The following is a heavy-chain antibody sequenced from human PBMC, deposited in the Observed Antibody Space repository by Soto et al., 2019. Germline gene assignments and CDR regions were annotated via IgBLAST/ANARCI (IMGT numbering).Heavy chain of an antibody. D-gene: IGHD3-16*02. J-gene: IGHJ4*02. Sequence: QVQLVQSGAEVKKPGASVKVSCKASGYTFTSYGISWVRQAPGQGLEWMGWISAYNGNTNYAQKLQGRVTMTTDTSTSTAYMELRSLGSDDTAVYYCARGGSGITFGGVIVNYDYWGQGTLVTVSS. CDR2: ISAYNGNT. CDR3: ARGGSGITFGGVIVNYDY. V-gene: IGHV1-18*01. CDR1: GYTFTSYG.